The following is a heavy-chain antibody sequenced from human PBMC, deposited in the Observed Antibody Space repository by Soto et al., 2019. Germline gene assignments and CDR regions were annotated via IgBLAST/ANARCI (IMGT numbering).Heavy chain of an antibody. V-gene: IGHV4-39*01. CDR3: ASQWEFLNWFDP. CDR1: GGSISSSSYY. CDR2: IYYSGST. J-gene: IGHJ5*02. Sequence: SETLSLTCTVSGGSISSSSYYWGWIRQPPGKGLEWIGSIYYSGSTYYNPSLKSRVTISVDTSKNQFSLKLSSVTAADTAVYYCASQWEFLNWFDPWGQGTLVTVSS. D-gene: IGHD1-26*01.